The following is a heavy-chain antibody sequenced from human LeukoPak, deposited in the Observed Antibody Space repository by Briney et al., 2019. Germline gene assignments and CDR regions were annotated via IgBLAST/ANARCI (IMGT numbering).Heavy chain of an antibody. J-gene: IGHJ4*02. Sequence: KPSETLSLTCTVSGGSTSSYYWSWIRQPPGEGLEWIGCIYNKGSTTYNPSLKSRVTISADTSKNQFSLRMSSVTAADTAVYYCARAEGGSYYAGADDYWGQGALVTVSS. CDR3: ARAEGGSYYAGADDY. V-gene: IGHV4-59*01. CDR2: IYNKGST. CDR1: GGSTSSYY. D-gene: IGHD1-26*01.